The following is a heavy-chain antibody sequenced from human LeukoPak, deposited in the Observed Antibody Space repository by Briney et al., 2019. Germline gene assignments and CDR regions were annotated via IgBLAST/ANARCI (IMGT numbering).Heavy chain of an antibody. CDR3: ARAEYYYDSSGYSSMDV. CDR1: GGSFSGYY. CDR2: INHSGST. D-gene: IGHD3-22*01. Sequence: SETLSLTCAVYGGSFSGYYWSWIRQPPGKGLEWIGEINHSGSTNYNPSLKGRVTISVDTSKNQFSLKLSSVTAADTAVYYCARAEYYYDSSGYSSMDVWGQGTTVTVSS. J-gene: IGHJ6*02. V-gene: IGHV4-34*01.